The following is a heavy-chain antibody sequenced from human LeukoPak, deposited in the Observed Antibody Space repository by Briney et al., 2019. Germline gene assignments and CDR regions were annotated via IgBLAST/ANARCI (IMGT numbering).Heavy chain of an antibody. J-gene: IGHJ4*02. V-gene: IGHV3-23*01. Sequence: PGGSLRLSCAASGFTFSSYAMSWVRQAPGKGLEWVSAISGSGGSTYYADSVKGRFTISRDNSKNTLYLQMNSLRAEDTAVYYCAKDLESLYDSSGYYYRELDYWGQGTLVTVSS. CDR1: GFTFSSYA. CDR2: ISGSGGST. CDR3: AKDLESLYDSSGYYYRELDY. D-gene: IGHD3-22*01.